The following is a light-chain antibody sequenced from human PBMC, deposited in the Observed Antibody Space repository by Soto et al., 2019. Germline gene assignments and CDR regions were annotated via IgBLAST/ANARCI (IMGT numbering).Light chain of an antibody. Sequence: DIQMTQSPSSLSASFGDRLTITRRASQSISTYLNWYQQKPGKAPKLLIYDASSLESGVPSRFSGSGSGTEFTLTISSLQPDDFATYYCQQYNSYSPLTFGGGTKVDIK. CDR1: QSISTY. J-gene: IGKJ4*01. CDR2: DAS. V-gene: IGKV1-5*01. CDR3: QQYNSYSPLT.